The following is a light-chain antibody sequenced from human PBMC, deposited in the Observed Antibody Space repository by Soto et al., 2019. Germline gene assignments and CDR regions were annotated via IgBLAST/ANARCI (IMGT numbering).Light chain of an antibody. V-gene: IGLV1-40*01. CDR2: GNT. CDR1: SSNFGAGYA. CDR3: QSYDISLGGYV. J-gene: IGLJ1*01. Sequence: QSVLTQPPSVSGAPGQRVTMSCTGGSSNFGAGYAVHWYQYLPGTVPKLLIYGNTNRPSGVPDRFSGSKSGTSASLAITGLQAEDEADYYCQSYDISLGGYVFGGGTKATVL.